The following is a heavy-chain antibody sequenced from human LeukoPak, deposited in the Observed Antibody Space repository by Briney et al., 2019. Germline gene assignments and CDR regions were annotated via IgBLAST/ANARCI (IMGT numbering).Heavy chain of an antibody. Sequence: PGGSLRLSCAASRFTFSNYAMSWVRQAPGKGLEWVSAISGSGGSTYYADSVKGRFTISRDNSKNTLYLQMNSLRAEDTAVYYCARVSGPHGSGSYYRPRYYYYYMDVWGKGTTVTISS. CDR2: ISGSGGST. CDR1: RFTFSNYA. D-gene: IGHD3-10*01. V-gene: IGHV3-23*01. CDR3: ARVSGPHGSGSYYRPRYYYYYMDV. J-gene: IGHJ6*03.